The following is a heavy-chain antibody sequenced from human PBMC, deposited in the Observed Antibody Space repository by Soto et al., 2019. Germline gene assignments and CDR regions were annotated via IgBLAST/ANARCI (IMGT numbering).Heavy chain of an antibody. V-gene: IGHV3-33*01. J-gene: IGHJ4*02. Sequence: QVQLVESGGGVVQPGRSLRLSCAASGFTFSSYGMHWVRQAPGKGLEWVALIWYDGSNKYYADSVKGRFTISRDNSKNTLYLQMNSLRAEDTAVYYCAREANAYNVYWGQGTLVTVSS. CDR2: IWYDGSNK. CDR3: AREANAYNVY. D-gene: IGHD3-10*02. CDR1: GFTFSSYG.